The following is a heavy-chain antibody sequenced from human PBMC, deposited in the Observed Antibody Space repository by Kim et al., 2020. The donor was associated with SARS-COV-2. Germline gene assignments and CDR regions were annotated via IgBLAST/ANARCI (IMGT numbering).Heavy chain of an antibody. Sequence: YTDSVKGRFTIARDTSKNALYLQMSSLRVEDTAVFYCVRAPAEVGVGFFDYCGQGTQVAVSS. V-gene: IGHV3-30*07. J-gene: IGHJ4*02. CDR3: VRAPAEVGVGFFDY. D-gene: IGHD1-26*01.